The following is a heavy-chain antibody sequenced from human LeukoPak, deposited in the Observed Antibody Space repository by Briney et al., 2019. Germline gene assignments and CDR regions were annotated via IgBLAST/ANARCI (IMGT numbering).Heavy chain of an antibody. CDR2: ISGSGGST. D-gene: IGHD2-2*01. J-gene: IGHJ4*02. CDR3: AKDIVVVPAAQRDYFDY. V-gene: IGHV3-23*01. CDR1: GFTFGDYA. Sequence: GGSLRLSCTASGFTFGDYAMSWVRQAPGKGLEWVSAISGSGGSTYYADSVKGRFTISRDNSKNTLYLQMNSLRAEDTAVYYCAKDIVVVPAAQRDYFDYWGQGTLVTVSS.